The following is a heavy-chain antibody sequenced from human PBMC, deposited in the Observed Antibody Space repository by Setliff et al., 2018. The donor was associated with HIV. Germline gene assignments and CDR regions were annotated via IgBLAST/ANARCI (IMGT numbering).Heavy chain of an antibody. CDR1: AGSFRSYA. V-gene: IGHV1-69*13. J-gene: IGHJ4*02. CDR2: ILGIFGTT. CDR3: ARGPLYGYDRGYFDY. D-gene: IGHD5-12*01. Sequence: ASVKVSCKTSAGSFRSYAISWVRQAPGQGLEWMGGILGIFGTTYYAQKFQGRVTITADESTTTVYMDMSSLRSEDTAQYYCARGPLYGYDRGYFDYWGKGTLVTVSS.